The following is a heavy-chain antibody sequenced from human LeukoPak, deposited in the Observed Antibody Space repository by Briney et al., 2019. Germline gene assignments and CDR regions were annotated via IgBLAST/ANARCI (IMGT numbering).Heavy chain of an antibody. J-gene: IGHJ3*02. CDR2: IYYTGST. CDR3: ARHVVGGTCYSALNT. D-gene: IGHD2-15*01. V-gene: IGHV4-39*01. Sequence: WVRQAPGKGLEWIGSIYYTGSTYYNPSLESRVTISMDTSTHQFSLKVTSVTAADTAVYYCARHVVGGTCYSALNTWGQGTMVTVSS.